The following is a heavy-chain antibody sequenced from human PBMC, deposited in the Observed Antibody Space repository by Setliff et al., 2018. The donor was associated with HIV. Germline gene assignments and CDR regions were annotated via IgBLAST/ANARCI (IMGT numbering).Heavy chain of an antibody. J-gene: IGHJ3*02. V-gene: IGHV3-33*08. CDR3: SAFEM. CDR1: GFTFTKYG. Sequence: GGSLRLSCVTSGFTFTKYGLHWVRQAPGKGLEWVAVISYDGGRKDYAESVNGRFTISRDDSKNTLYLQMNSLRVEDTAVYYCSAFEMWGQGTMVTVSS. CDR2: ISYDGGRK.